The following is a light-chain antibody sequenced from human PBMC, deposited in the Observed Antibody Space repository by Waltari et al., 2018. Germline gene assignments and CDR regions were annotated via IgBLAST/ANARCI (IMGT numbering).Light chain of an antibody. CDR1: SSDVGSYNL. CDR2: EVS. V-gene: IGLV2-23*02. CDR3: CSYAGSSTLV. Sequence: QSALTQPASVSGSPGQSITISCTGTSSDVGSYNLVPWSQPRPGKAPELMIYEVSKRPSGVSNRVSGSKSGNTASLTISGLQAEDEADYYCCSYAGSSTLVFGGGTKLTVL. J-gene: IGLJ3*02.